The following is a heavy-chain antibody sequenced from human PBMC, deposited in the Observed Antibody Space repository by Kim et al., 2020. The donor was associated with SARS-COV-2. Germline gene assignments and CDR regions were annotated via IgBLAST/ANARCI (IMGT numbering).Heavy chain of an antibody. CDR3: ARRASITMIVVVYNWFDP. CDR2: INPNSGGT. CDR1: GYTVTGYY. J-gene: IGHJ5*02. V-gene: IGHV1-2*02. Sequence: ASVKVSCKASGYTVTGYYMHWVRQAPGQGLEWMGWINPNSGGTNYAQKFKGRVTMTRDTSISTAYMDLSRLRSDDTAVYYCARRASITMIVVVYNWFDPWGQGTLVTVSS. D-gene: IGHD3-22*01.